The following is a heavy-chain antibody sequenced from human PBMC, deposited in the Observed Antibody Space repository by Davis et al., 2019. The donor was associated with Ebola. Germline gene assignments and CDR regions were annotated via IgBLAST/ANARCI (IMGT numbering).Heavy chain of an antibody. V-gene: IGHV4-39*07. Sequence: SETLSLTCTVSGGSISSDSYFWGWIRQPPGKGLEWIATIFYSGRAYYDPPLKSRVAISVDTSKNQFSLKLSSVTAADTAVYYCAREATTGGYFDYWGQGTLATVSS. CDR1: GGSISSDSYF. J-gene: IGHJ4*02. CDR2: IFYSGRA. CDR3: AREATTGGYFDY. D-gene: IGHD4-17*01.